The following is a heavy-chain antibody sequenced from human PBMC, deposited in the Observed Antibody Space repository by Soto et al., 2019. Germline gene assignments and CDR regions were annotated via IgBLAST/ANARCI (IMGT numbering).Heavy chain of an antibody. J-gene: IGHJ4*02. CDR2: ISSSGSAI. CDR3: ARGTYYSGDNGYYYFDS. V-gene: IGHV3-48*03. Sequence: PGGSLRLSCAASGFTFSSYEMNWVRQAPGKGLEWVSYISSSGSAIYYADSVKGRFTTSRNNGKNLLYLQMNDLRDEYTAVYYCARGTYYSGDNGYYYFDSWGKGTLVTVSS. D-gene: IGHD3-3*01. CDR1: GFTFSSYE.